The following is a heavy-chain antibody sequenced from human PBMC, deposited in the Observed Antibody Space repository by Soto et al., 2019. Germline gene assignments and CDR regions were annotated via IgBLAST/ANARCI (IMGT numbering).Heavy chain of an antibody. CDR2: IWYDGSNK. J-gene: IGHJ3*02. CDR3: ARAARQGIPRGAFDI. D-gene: IGHD6-13*01. V-gene: IGHV3-33*01. CDR1: GFTFSSYG. Sequence: PGGSLRLSCAASGFTFSSYGMHWVRQAPGKGLEWVAVIWYDGSNKYYADSVKGRFTISRDNSKNTLYLQMNSLRAEDTAVYYCARAARQGIPRGAFDIWGQGTMVTVSS.